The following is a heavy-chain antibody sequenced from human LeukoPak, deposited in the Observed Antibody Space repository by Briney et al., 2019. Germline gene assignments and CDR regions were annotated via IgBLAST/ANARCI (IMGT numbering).Heavy chain of an antibody. Sequence: GGSLRLSCAASGFTFRDYYMSWIRQAPGKGLEWISYISSGGSTTYYADSVKGRFTISRDNVKNSLYLQMNKLRAEDTAVYYCARDQPLGYGVAGEASSDSWGQGTLVTVSS. CDR2: ISSGGSTT. CDR3: ARDQPLGYGVAGEASSDS. V-gene: IGHV3-11*01. J-gene: IGHJ4*02. D-gene: IGHD4-17*01. CDR1: GFTFRDYY.